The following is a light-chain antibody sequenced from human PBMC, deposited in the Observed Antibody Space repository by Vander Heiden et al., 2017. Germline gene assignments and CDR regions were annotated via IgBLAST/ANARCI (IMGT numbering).Light chain of an antibody. CDR2: EVS. CDR1: SSDVGGYNY. J-gene: IGLJ2*01. V-gene: IGLV2-14*01. CDR3: ISYTRSSTPHVV. Sequence: QSALTQPASVSGYPGQSSTIACTATSSDVGGYNYVSCYQQHPGKSPKLMLFEVSNRPSGVSNRFSGSKSGNTASLTISGLQAEDEADYYCISYTRSSTPHVVFGGGTKLTVL.